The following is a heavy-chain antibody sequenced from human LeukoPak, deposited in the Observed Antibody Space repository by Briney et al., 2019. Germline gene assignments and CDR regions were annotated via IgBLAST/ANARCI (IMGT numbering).Heavy chain of an antibody. D-gene: IGHD1-26*01. Sequence: NTSETLSLTCTVSGGSISSYYWSWIRQPPGKGLEWIGYIYYSGSTNYNPSLKSRVTTSVDTSKNRFSLKLSSVTAADTAVYYCAVGVGTGAFDIWGQGTMVTVSS. V-gene: IGHV4-59*08. CDR1: GGSISSYY. CDR3: AVGVGTGAFDI. J-gene: IGHJ3*02. CDR2: IYYSGST.